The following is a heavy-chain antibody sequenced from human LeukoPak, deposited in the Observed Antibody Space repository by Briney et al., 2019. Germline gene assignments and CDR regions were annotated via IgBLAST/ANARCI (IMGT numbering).Heavy chain of an antibody. CDR3: ARVVPDRFDAFDI. J-gene: IGHJ3*02. D-gene: IGHD1-14*01. V-gene: IGHV1-2*02. Sequence: ASVKVSCKASGYTFTGYYMHWVRQAPGQGLEWMGWINPNSGGTNYAQKFQGRVTMTRDTSISTAYMELSRLRSDDTAVYCCARVVPDRFDAFDIWGQGTMVTVSS. CDR1: GYTFTGYY. CDR2: INPNSGGT.